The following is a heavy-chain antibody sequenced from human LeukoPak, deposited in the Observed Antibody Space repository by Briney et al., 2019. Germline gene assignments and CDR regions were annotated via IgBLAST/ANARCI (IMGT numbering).Heavy chain of an antibody. CDR2: ISGSGGST. Sequence: GGSLRLSCAASGFTFSSYGMSWVRQAPGKGLEWVSAISGSGGSTYYADSVKGRFTISRDNSKNTLYLQMNSLRAEDAALYYCAKGLERESRLDSWGQGTLVTVSS. CDR1: GFTFSSYG. J-gene: IGHJ4*02. CDR3: AKGLERESRLDS. V-gene: IGHV3-23*01. D-gene: IGHD1-1*01.